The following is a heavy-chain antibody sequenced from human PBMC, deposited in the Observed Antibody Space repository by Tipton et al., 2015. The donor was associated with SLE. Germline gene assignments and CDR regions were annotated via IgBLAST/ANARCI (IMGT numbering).Heavy chain of an antibody. CDR3: ARVDYYNTNGYYYFDY. Sequence: QLVQSGAEVKKPGASVKISCKASGYTFTRHWMHWVRQAPGQGLEWMGIINPTGDYTSYAQKFQGRVTMTRDTATSTAYLELRSLRSDDTAVYYCARVDYYNTNGYYYFDYWGQGTLVTVSS. J-gene: IGHJ4*02. CDR2: INPTGDYT. V-gene: IGHV1-46*01. CDR1: GYTFTRHW. D-gene: IGHD3-22*01.